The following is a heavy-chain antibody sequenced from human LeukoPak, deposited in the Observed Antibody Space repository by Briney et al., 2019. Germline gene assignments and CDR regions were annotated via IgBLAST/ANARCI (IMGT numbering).Heavy chain of an antibody. CDR3: AKDLDRAVGALLGYFDY. CDR1: GFTLRSHA. CDR2: ISGSGGST. V-gene: IGHV3-23*01. J-gene: IGHJ4*02. D-gene: IGHD1-26*01. Sequence: GGSLRLSCAASGFTLRSHALRWVRQAPGKGLEGVSAISGSGGSTDYADSVKGRFTISRDNAKNTLYLQMNSLRAEDTAVYYCAKDLDRAVGALLGYFDYWGQGTLVTVSS.